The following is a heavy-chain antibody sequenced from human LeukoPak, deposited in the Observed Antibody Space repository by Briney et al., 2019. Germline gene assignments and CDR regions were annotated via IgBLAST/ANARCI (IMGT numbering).Heavy chain of an antibody. CDR2: IGGGGGNI. D-gene: IGHD4-17*01. Sequence: PGGSLRLSCVGSGFSFSNYAMVWVRQAPGKGLEWVSAIGGGGGNIHYAESVKGRFTISRDNSKNTLFLQMNSLRVDDTAIYYCAKDPNGDYVGAFDFWGQGTMVSVSS. J-gene: IGHJ3*01. CDR1: GFSFSNYA. CDR3: AKDPNGDYVGAFDF. V-gene: IGHV3-23*01.